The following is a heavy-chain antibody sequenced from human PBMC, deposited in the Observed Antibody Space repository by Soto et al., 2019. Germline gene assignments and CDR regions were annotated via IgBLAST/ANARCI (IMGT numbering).Heavy chain of an antibody. CDR3: ARDWGGDTTVAFQGYYGVDV. J-gene: IGHJ6*02. CDR1: GFTFSNYG. V-gene: IGHV3-30*03. D-gene: IGHD3-16*01. CDR2: ISYDESNK. Sequence: QVQLVESGGGVVQPGRSLRLSCAASGFTFSNYGMHWVRQAPGKGLEWVAVISYDESNKDYADSVKGRFTISRDNSKNTLYLQVNSLRTDDAALYYCARDWGGDTTVAFQGYYGVDVWGQGTTVTVSS.